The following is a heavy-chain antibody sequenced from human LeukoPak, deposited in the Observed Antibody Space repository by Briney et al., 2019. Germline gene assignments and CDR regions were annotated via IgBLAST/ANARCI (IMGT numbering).Heavy chain of an antibody. V-gene: IGHV3-23*01. CDR3: AKDFSSGWSFDY. Sequence: GGSLRLSCAASGFTFSSYAMGWVRQAPGKGLEWVSAISDRGGRTNYADSVKGRFTISRDNSKNTLYLQMNSLRAEDTAVYYCAKDFSSGWSFDYWGQGTLVTVSS. D-gene: IGHD6-19*01. J-gene: IGHJ4*02. CDR1: GFTFSSYA. CDR2: ISDRGGRT.